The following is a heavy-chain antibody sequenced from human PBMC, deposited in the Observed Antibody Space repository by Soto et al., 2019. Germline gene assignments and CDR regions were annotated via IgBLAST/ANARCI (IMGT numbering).Heavy chain of an antibody. Sequence: NPSETLSLTCAVSGGAIITFGYSFSCIGQPPGKGLEWLGYIFHTGSTYYNPSLKSRVTVSVDTSKNQFSLNLTSVTAADTAVYYCARGRASYLYYFDYWGQGALVTVSS. CDR1: GGAIITFGYS. V-gene: IGHV4-30-2*01. CDR3: ARGRASYLYYFDY. CDR2: IFHTGST. J-gene: IGHJ4*02. D-gene: IGHD6-6*01.